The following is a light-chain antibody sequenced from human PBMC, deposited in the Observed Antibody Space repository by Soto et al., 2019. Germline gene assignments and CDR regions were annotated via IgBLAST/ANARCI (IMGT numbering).Light chain of an antibody. J-gene: IGLJ1*01. Sequence: QSALTQPPSASGTAGQRVTISCSGSTSNIGSNTVNWYHQLPGTAPKTLIYSNNQRPSGVPDRFSGSKSGTSGSLAISGLLSEDEADYYCAAWDDSLTGYVFGTGTKVTVL. CDR1: TSNIGSNT. CDR2: SNN. CDR3: AAWDDSLTGYV. V-gene: IGLV1-44*01.